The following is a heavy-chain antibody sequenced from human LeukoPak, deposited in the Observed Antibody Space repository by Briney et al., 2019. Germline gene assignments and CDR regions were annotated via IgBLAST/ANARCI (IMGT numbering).Heavy chain of an antibody. D-gene: IGHD2-15*01. CDR3: ARGIVVVVGASDHFDY. J-gene: IGHJ4*02. V-gene: IGHV3-7*01. CDR2: ISPDGSDK. CDR1: GFTFSTYW. Sequence: GGSLRLSCVASGFTFSTYWMNWVRQAPGKGLERVGTISPDGSDKYYVNSVKGRFTISRDNAKTSLYLQINSLRADDTALYFCARGIVVVVGASDHFDYWGQGTLITVSS.